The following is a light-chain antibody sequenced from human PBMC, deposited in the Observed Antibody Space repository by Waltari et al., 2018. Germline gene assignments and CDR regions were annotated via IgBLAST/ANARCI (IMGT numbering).Light chain of an antibody. CDR3: QAWDGNTVI. J-gene: IGLJ2*01. CDR2: QDV. Sequence: SYVLNQPTSVSVSPGQTASITCSGEKLRDKYASWYQQKAGQPPVLIIYQDVERPSSIPDRFSASHSGTTATLTISGTQALDEADYYCQAWDGNTVIFGGGTRLTVL. CDR1: KLRDKY. V-gene: IGLV3-1*01.